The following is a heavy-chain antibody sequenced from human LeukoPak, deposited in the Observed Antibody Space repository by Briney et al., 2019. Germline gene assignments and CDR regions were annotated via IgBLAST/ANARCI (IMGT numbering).Heavy chain of an antibody. CDR2: IYRSGST. D-gene: IGHD6-13*01. CDR3: AREAAAVTSWFDP. J-gene: IGHJ5*02. Sequence: SETLSLTCAVSGGSISSGGYSWSWIRQPPGKGLEWIGYIYRSGSTYYNPSLKSRVTISVDRSKNQFSLKLSSVTAADTAVYYCAREAAAVTSWFDPWGQGTLVTVSS. CDR1: GGSISSGGYS. V-gene: IGHV4-30-2*01.